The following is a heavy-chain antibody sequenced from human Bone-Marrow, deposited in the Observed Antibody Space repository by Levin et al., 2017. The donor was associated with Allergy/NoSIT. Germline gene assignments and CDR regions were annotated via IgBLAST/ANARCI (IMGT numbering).Heavy chain of an antibody. J-gene: IGHJ4*02. CDR3: ARDDLRSGPLVN. D-gene: IGHD3-3*01. Sequence: QAGGSLRLSCAASGFDLRSSWMHWVRQGPGKGLIWVSRINSRGNNPIYADSVKGRFTISRDNGKNTLYLHMTGLSAEDTGVYFCARDDLRSGPLVNWGQGTLVTVSS. CDR1: GFDLRSSW. CDR2: INSRGNNP. V-gene: IGHV3-74*01.